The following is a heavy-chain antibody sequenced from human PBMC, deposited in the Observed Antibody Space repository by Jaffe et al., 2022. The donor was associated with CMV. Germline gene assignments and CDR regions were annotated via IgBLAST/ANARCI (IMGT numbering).Heavy chain of an antibody. CDR3: ARGGDREVAEYSSSWYVTTSYYYGMDV. D-gene: IGHD6-13*01. V-gene: IGHV6-1*01. CDR2: TYYRSKWYN. J-gene: IGHJ6*02. CDR1: GDSVSSNSAA. Sequence: QVQLQQSGPGLVKPSQTLSLTCAISGDSVSSNSAAWNWIRQSPSRGLEWLGRTYYRSKWYNDYAVSVKSRITINPDTSKNQFSLQLNSVTPEDTAVYYCARGGDREVAEYSSSWYVTTSYYYGMDVWGQGTTVTVSS.